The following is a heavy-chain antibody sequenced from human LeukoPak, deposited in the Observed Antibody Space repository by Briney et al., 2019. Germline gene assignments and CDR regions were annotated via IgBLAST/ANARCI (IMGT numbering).Heavy chain of an antibody. CDR2: IYTSGST. D-gene: IGHD7-27*01. J-gene: IGHJ4*02. V-gene: IGHV4-4*09. CDR3: ARRGRWGYYIDY. Sequence: SETLSLTCTVSGGSISSYYWSWIRQPPGKGLEWIGYIYTSGSTNYNPSLKSRVTISVDTSKNQFSLKLSSVTAADTAVYYCARRGRWGYYIDYWGQGTLVTVSS. CDR1: GGSISSYY.